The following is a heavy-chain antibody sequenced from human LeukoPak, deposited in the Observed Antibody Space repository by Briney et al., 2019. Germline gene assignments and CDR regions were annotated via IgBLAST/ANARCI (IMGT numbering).Heavy chain of an antibody. D-gene: IGHD4-17*01. Sequence: SETLSLTCTVSGGSISSYYWRWIRQPPGKGLEWIGRIYTSGSTNYNPSLKSRVTMSVDTSKNQFSLKLSSVTAADTAVYYCARYGDYALTRFDYWGQGTLVTVSS. CDR1: GGSISSYY. J-gene: IGHJ4*02. CDR2: IYTSGST. CDR3: ARYGDYALTRFDY. V-gene: IGHV4-4*07.